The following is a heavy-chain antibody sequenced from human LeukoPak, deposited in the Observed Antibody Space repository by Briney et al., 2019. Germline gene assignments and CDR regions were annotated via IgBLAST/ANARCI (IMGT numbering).Heavy chain of an antibody. D-gene: IGHD6-13*01. CDR1: GGSISSGSYY. CDR3: ARQRVEQLAAPYFDY. J-gene: IGHJ4*02. V-gene: IGHV4-61*02. CDR2: IYTSGST. Sequence: SQTLSLTCTVSGGSISSGSYYWSWIRQPAGKGLQWIGRIYTSGSTNYNPSLKSRVTISVDTSKNQFSLKLSSVTAADTAVYYCARQRVEQLAAPYFDYWGQGTLVTVSS.